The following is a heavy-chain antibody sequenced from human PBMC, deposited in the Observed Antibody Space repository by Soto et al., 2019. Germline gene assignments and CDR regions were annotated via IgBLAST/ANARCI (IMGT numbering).Heavy chain of an antibody. CDR2: MNPNSGNT. CDR1: GYTFTSYD. V-gene: IGHV1-8*01. J-gene: IGHJ6*03. CDR3: ARVGTLRGRTYYYMDV. Sequence: QVQLVQAGAEVKKPGASVKVCCKASGYTFTSYDINWVRQATGQRLEWMGWMNPNSGNTGYAQKFEGRVTMTRNTSIGKAYMELSSLRSEDTAVYYCARVGTLRGRTYYYMDVWGKVATVTGSS. D-gene: IGHD5-12*01.